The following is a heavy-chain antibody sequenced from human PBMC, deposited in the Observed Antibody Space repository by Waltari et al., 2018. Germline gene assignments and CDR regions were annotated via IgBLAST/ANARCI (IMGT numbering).Heavy chain of an antibody. D-gene: IGHD5-12*01. V-gene: IGHV5-51*03. Sequence: EVQLVQSGSEVKKPGGSLQISCTGSGYGVASHWVAWVRQWPGRGLGWSGIIYPGDSDSRYIPSFQGQVTFSADKSNSVVYLEWSSLKPSDTATYYCARGAGFSSYNRFDSWGQGTLVSVTS. CDR2: IYPGDSDS. CDR3: ARGAGFSSYNRFDS. J-gene: IGHJ5*01. CDR1: GYGVASHW.